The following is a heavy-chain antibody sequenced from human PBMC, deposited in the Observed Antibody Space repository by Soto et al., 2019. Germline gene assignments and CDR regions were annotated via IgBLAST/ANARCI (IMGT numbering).Heavy chain of an antibody. J-gene: IGHJ3*02. D-gene: IGHD2-2*01. CDR1: GFTFSNYV. CDR2: ISGSGDNT. CDR3: AKDIVVVPAAAAFEI. V-gene: IGHV3-23*01. Sequence: GGSLRLSCAVSGFTFSNYVMSWVRQAPGKGLEWVSSISGSGDNTYYADSVKGRFTISRDNSKNTLYLQMNSLRAEDTAVYYCAKDIVVVPAAAAFEIWGQGTMVTVSS.